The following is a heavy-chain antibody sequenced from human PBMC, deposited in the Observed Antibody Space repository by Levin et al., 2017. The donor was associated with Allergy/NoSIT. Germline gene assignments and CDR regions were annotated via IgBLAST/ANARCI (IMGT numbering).Heavy chain of an antibody. CDR1: GGSISSSSYY. V-gene: IGHV4-39*07. CDR2: IYYSGTT. J-gene: IGHJ4*02. CDR3: ARAVAGFDY. D-gene: IGHD6-19*01. Sequence: SETLSLTCTVSGGSISSSSYYCGWIRQPPGKGLEWIGTIYYSGTTYYNPSLKSRVTISVDTSKNQFSLKLSSVTAADTAVYYCARAVAGFDYWGQGTLVTVSS.